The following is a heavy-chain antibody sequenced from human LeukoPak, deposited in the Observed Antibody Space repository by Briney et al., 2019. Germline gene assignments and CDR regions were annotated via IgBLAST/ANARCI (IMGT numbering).Heavy chain of an antibody. CDR1: GYTFSSYG. V-gene: IGHV1-18*01. Sequence: GASVKVSCKASGYTFSSYGINWVRQAPGQGLEWMGWISAYNGNTNYAQHLQGRVTMTRNTSISTAYMELSSLRSEDTAVYYCARGLPFSKGSCYTPWGQGTLVTVSS. CDR2: ISAYNGNT. CDR3: ARGLPFSKGSCYTP. J-gene: IGHJ5*02. D-gene: IGHD2-2*02.